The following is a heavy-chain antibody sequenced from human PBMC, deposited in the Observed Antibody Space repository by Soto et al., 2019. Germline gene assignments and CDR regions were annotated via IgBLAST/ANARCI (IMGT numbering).Heavy chain of an antibody. CDR3: ARVVATNFDY. CDR2: INHSGST. V-gene: IGHV4-34*01. D-gene: IGHD5-12*01. CDR1: GGSFSGYY. J-gene: IGHJ4*02. Sequence: SETLSLTCAVYGGSFSGYYWSWIRQPPGKGLEWIGEINHSGSTNYNPSLKSRVTISVDTSKNQFSLKLSSVTAADTAVYYCARVVATNFDYWGQGTLVTVSS.